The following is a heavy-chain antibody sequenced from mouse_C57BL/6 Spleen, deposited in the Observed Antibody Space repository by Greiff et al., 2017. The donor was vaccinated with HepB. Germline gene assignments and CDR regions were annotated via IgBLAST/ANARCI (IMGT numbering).Heavy chain of an antibody. CDR1: GYTFTSYW. V-gene: IGHV1-69*01. Sequence: QVQLQQSGAELVMPGASVKLSCKASGYTFTSYWMHWVKQRPGQGLEWIGEIDPSDSYTNYNQKFKGKSTLTVDKSSSTAYMQLSSLTSEDSAVYYCARWDYGSINYWGQGTTLTVSS. D-gene: IGHD1-1*01. CDR3: ARWDYGSINY. J-gene: IGHJ2*01. CDR2: IDPSDSYT.